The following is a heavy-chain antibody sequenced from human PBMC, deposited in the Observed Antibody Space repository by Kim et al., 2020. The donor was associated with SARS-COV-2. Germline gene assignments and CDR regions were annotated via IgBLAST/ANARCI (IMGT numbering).Heavy chain of an antibody. CDR3: ARLYVPEYFDY. CDR2: IYYSGST. Sequence: SETLSLTCTVSGGSISSSSYYWGWIRQPPGKGLEWIGSIYYSGSTYYNPSLKSRVTISVDTSKNQFSLKLSSVTAADTAVYYCARLYVPEYFDYWGQGTLVTVSS. V-gene: IGHV4-39*01. D-gene: IGHD3-16*02. J-gene: IGHJ4*02. CDR1: GGSISSSSYY.